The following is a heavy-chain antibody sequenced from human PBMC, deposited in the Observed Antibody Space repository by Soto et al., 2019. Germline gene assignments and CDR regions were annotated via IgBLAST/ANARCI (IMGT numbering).Heavy chain of an antibody. CDR3: ARGQEVGAHFFDS. V-gene: IGHV3-13*04. CDR1: GFTFSKFD. CDR2: IGISGDT. J-gene: IGHJ4*02. D-gene: IGHD2-15*01. Sequence: GGSLRLSCEASGFTFSKFDMHWVRQPTGKGMEWVSTIGISGDTYYAVSVKGRFTISRDNAKNSLSLQMNSLRAGDTALYFCARGQEVGAHFFDSWGQGTQVTVSS.